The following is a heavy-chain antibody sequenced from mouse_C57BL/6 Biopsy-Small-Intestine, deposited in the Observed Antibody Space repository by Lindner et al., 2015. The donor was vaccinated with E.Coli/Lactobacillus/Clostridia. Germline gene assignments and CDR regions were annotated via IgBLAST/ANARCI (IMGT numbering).Heavy chain of an antibody. CDR2: INPGNGGT. CDR3: ARRRDY. V-gene: IGHV1-54*01. CDR1: GYAFTNYL. Sequence: VQLQESGAELVRPGTSVKVSCKASGYAFTNYLIEWVKQRPGQGLEWIGVINPGNGGTSYNEKFKDKATLTADKSSNTAYMQLSGLTSEDSAVYFCARRRDYWGQGTTLTVSS. J-gene: IGHJ2*01.